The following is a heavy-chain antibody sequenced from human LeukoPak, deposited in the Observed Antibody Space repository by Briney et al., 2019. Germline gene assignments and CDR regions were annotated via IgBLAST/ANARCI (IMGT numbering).Heavy chain of an antibody. CDR2: IYHSGST. V-gene: IGHV4-30-2*01. D-gene: IGHD2-15*01. CDR1: GGSISSGGYS. CDR3: ARDGLCCSGGSCSHTHFDY. Sequence: SQTLSLTCAVSGGSISSGGYSWSWIRQPPGKGLEWIGYIYHSGSTYYNPSLKSRVTISVDRSKNQFSLKLSSVTAADTAVYYCARDGLCCSGGSCSHTHFDYWGQGTLVTVSS. J-gene: IGHJ4*02.